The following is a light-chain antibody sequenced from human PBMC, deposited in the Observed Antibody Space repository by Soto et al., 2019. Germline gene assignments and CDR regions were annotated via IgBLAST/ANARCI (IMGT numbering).Light chain of an antibody. CDR1: QDTSNY. CDR3: QQYDNLPIT. CDR2: DAS. Sequence: DLLRTQSPSSLSASVGDRVTITWQAGQDTSNYLKGDQQQPGKAPTLLIYDASNLETRVPSRFSGSGSRTDFTFTISSLQPEDIATYYCQQYDNLPITVGQGTRLEIK. V-gene: IGKV1-33*01. J-gene: IGKJ5*01.